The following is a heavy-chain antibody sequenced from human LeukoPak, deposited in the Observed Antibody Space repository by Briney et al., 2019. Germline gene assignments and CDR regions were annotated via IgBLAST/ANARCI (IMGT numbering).Heavy chain of an antibody. CDR2: IWNDGSNK. V-gene: IGHV3-33*01. D-gene: IGHD6-6*01. CDR1: GFTFSSYG. CDR3: VRENIAASDNFDY. J-gene: IGHJ4*02. Sequence: GGSLRLACAASGFTFSSYGMHWVRQAPGKGLEWVAIIWNDGSNKFYTDSVKGRFTISRDNSKNTLYLQMNSLRAEDTAVYYCVRENIAASDNFDYWGQGTLVTVSS.